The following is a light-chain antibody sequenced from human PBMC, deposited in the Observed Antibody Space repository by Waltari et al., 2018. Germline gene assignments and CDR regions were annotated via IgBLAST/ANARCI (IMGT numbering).Light chain of an antibody. CDR2: RND. J-gene: IGLJ3*02. CDR3: AAWDDSLGGPV. Sequence: QSVLTQPPSASGTPGQRGTISCSGNRPNTRIHNVHWYQQLPGTAPNLLIYRNDQRPSGVPDRFSGSKSGTSASLAISGLRSEDEAEYYCAAWDDSLGGPVFGGGTKLAVL. V-gene: IGLV1-47*01. CDR1: RPNTRIHN.